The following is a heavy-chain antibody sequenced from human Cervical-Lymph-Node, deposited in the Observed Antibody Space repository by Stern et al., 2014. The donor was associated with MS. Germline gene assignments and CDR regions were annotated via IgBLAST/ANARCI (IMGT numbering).Heavy chain of an antibody. J-gene: IGHJ4*02. CDR1: GASITSYY. D-gene: IGHD5-18*01. CDR2: IYHSGGT. CDR3: ASTKDTAMGKYYFDY. V-gene: IGHV4-59*01. Sequence: QVQLQESGPGLVKPSETLSLTCTVSGASITSYYWSWIRQPPGKGLEWIGYIYHSGGTNYNPSLKSRVTISVDKSKNQFSLKLSSVTAADTAVYYCASTKDTAMGKYYFDYWGQGTLVTVSS.